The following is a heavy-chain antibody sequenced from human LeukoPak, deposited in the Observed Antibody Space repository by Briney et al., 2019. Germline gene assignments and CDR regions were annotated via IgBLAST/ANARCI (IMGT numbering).Heavy chain of an antibody. CDR3: ARYNWNDGYFDY. J-gene: IGHJ4*02. CDR2: IFHSGST. D-gene: IGHD1-1*01. CDR1: GYSISSGYY. V-gene: IGHV4-38-2*01. Sequence: PSETLSLTCAVSGYSISSGYYWGWFRQPPGKGLEWIGTIFHSGSTYYNPSLKSRVTISVDTSKNQFALKLSSVTAADTAVYYCARYNWNDGYFDYWGQGTLVTVSS.